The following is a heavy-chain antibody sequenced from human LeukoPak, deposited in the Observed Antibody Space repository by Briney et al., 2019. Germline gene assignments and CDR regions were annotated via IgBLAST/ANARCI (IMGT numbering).Heavy chain of an antibody. CDR1: GFTSSSYA. CDR2: ISGGGART. CDR3: AKQEGTTGISLWAEYDAFDM. Sequence: GGSRRPSCAAAGFTSSSYAMRWVRQAEGDRLGWVSAISGGGARTYYADSVKGRFTISRDNSKNTLYLQMNSLRAEDTAVYYCAKQEGTTGISLWAEYDAFDMWGEGPMVTVSS. D-gene: IGHD1-1*01. V-gene: IGHV3-23*01. J-gene: IGHJ3*02.